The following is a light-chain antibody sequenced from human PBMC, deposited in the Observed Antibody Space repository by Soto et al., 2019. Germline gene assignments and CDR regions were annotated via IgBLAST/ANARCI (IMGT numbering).Light chain of an antibody. J-gene: IGLJ1*01. Sequence: QSALTQPPSASGTPGQRVTISCSGSSSNIGRNTVHWYQQLPGTAPNVLIYTNDKRPSGVPDRFSGSKSGTSASLAISGLQSEDEADYYCAAWDVSLKGHVFGTGTKVTVL. CDR3: AAWDVSLKGHV. CDR1: SSNIGRNT. CDR2: TND. V-gene: IGLV1-44*01.